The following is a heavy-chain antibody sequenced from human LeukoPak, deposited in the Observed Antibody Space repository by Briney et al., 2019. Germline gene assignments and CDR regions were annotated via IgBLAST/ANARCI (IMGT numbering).Heavy chain of an antibody. D-gene: IGHD3-22*01. J-gene: IGHJ5*02. Sequence: PGRSLRLSCAASGFTLTEYGIQWVRQAPGKGLEWVAVLSYDGSDRYYADSVNGRFTISRDISSDTVSLQMNSLRVEHTAVYFCARDRINMMVLVHDSGLDLWGQGTLVTVSS. CDR1: GFTLTEYG. CDR3: ARDRINMMVLVHDSGLDL. V-gene: IGHV3-30*01. CDR2: LSYDGSDR.